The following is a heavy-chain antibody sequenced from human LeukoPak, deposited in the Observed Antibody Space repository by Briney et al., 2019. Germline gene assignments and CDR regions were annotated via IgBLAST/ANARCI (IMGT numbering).Heavy chain of an antibody. CDR2: IIPILGIV. J-gene: IGHJ4*02. V-gene: IGHV1-69*04. D-gene: IGHD3-16*01. Sequence: GASVKVSCKASGGTFSSYAISWVRQAPGQGLEWMGRIIPILGIVNYAQKFQGRVTITADKSMSTAYMELSSLRSEDTAVYYCARAAGTWGAVFDYWGQGTLVTVSS. CDR1: GGTFSSYA. CDR3: ARAAGTWGAVFDY.